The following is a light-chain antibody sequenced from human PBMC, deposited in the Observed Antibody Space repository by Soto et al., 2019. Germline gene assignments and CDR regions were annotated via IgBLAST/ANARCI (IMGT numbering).Light chain of an antibody. J-gene: IGKJ1*01. CDR3: QQYKNGTWT. CDR2: GXS. CDR1: QSISRT. V-gene: IGKV3-15*01. Sequence: EAVMRQSLSTVPVSAGVRATVSXRASQSISRTFAWYQQKPGXAPSXXXDGXSKRATGCPARLSGSGSGTDFTLTISSLQSEYFSVYYCQQYKNGTWTFGQGTKVDIK.